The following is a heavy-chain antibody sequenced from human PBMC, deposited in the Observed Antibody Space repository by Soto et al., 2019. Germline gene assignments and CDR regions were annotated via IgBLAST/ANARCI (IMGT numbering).Heavy chain of an antibody. CDR3: ARESHDILTGPPWVWYFDL. D-gene: IGHD3-9*01. CDR1: GGSFSGYY. CDR2: INDRGSI. V-gene: IGHV4-34*01. J-gene: IGHJ2*01. Sequence: QVQLQQWGAGPLRPLETLSLTCGVSGGSFSGYYWAWIRQSPGKGLEWNVEINDRGSINYNPSLKSRVSISVDTSKNHYSLNLRSVTAADTAVYYCARESHDILTGPPWVWYFDLWGRRPLVTVSS.